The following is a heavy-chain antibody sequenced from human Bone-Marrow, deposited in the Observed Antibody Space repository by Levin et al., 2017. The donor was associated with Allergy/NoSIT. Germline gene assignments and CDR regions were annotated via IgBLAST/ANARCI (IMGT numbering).Heavy chain of an antibody. J-gene: IGHJ6*04. V-gene: IGHV3-23*01. CDR1: GFIFADYA. CDR2: LDGSSGKT. CDR3: VKAETTVMLDYSSFDV. D-gene: IGHD4-17*01. Sequence: PKASVKVSCRLSGFIFADYAMSWVRRAPGRGLEWVSSLDGSSGKTLYADSVKGRFTISREYSKDTLFLQMNSLRAEDTARYYCVKAETTVMLDYSSFDVWGEGTAVTVSS.